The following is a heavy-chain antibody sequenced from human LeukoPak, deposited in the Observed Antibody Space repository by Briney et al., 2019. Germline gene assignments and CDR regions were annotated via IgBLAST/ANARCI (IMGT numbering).Heavy chain of an antibody. CDR2: INTDGSTT. J-gene: IGHJ4*02. CDR1: GSTFSSYA. V-gene: IGHV3-74*01. D-gene: IGHD3-3*01. CDR3: ARVLQGEWFFDY. Sequence: GGSLRLSCAASGSTFSSYAMSWVRQAPGKGLVWVSRINTDGSTTNYADSVKGRFTISRDNAKNTLYLQMNSLRAEDTAVYYCARVLQGEWFFDYWGQGTLVTVSS.